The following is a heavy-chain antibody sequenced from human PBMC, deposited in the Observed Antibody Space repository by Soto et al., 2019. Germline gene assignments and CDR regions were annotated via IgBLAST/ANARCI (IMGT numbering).Heavy chain of an antibody. CDR3: AEDRRFGAGDGMDV. Sequence: EVQLLESGGDLVQPGGSLRLSCEASGFTFSNYAMSWVRQAPGKGLEWVTGISARGGTTYYVDSVKGRFTTSRDNSKNRLYLQMAALRAADRAVYYCAEDRRFGAGDGMDVWGQGTRVTVSS. J-gene: IGHJ6*02. CDR1: GFTFSNYA. CDR2: ISARGGTT. V-gene: IGHV3-23*01. D-gene: IGHD3-10*01.